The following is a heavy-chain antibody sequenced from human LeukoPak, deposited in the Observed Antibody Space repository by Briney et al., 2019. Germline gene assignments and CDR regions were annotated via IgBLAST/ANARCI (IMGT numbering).Heavy chain of an antibody. CDR2: INHSGST. V-gene: IGHV4-34*01. Sequence: SETLSLTCAVYGGSFSGYYWSWIRQPPGKGLEWIGEINHSGSTNYNPSLKSRVTISVDTSKNQFSLKLSSVTAADTAVYYCARARSFDWSNQSPGALDIWGQGRVVTVSS. CDR1: GGSFSGYY. D-gene: IGHD3-9*01. J-gene: IGHJ3*02. CDR3: ARARSFDWSNQSPGALDI.